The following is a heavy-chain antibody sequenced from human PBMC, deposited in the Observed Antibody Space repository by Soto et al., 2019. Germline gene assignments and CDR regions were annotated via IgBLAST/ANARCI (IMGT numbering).Heavy chain of an antibody. Sequence: EVQLVESGGGLVKPGGSLRLSCAASGFTFSSYSMNWVRQAPGKGLEWVSSISSSSSYIYYADSVKGRFTISRDNAKNSLYLHMNSLRAEDTAVYYCARVGAAAAAMDVWGKGTTVTVSS. V-gene: IGHV3-21*01. D-gene: IGHD6-13*01. J-gene: IGHJ6*03. CDR1: GFTFSSYS. CDR2: ISSSSSYI. CDR3: ARVGAAAAAMDV.